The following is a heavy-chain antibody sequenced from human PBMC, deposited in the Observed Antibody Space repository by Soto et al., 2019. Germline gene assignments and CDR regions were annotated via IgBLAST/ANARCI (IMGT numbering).Heavy chain of an antibody. D-gene: IGHD3-16*01. CDR1: GFTFGDYA. J-gene: IGHJ4*02. V-gene: IGHV3-49*03. Sequence: GGSLRLSCTASGFTFGDYAMSWFRQAPGKGLEWVGFIRSKAYGGTTEYAASVKGRFTISRDDSKSTAYLQMNSLKTEDTAVYYCTRGYEGSTRYFDYWGQGTLVTVSS. CDR2: IRSKAYGGTT. CDR3: TRGYEGSTRYFDY.